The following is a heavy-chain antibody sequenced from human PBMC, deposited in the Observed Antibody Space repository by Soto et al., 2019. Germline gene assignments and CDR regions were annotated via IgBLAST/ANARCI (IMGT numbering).Heavy chain of an antibody. Sequence: QVQLQESGPGLVKPSETLSLTCAVSGYSLSSGAYWGWIRQPPGKGLEWIASIYDSGVTFYNPSLKSRITTSVDTSENKFSLNLNSMTAADAAVYYCAMRASGEPPYYFDSWGQGTLVTVSS. V-gene: IGHV4-38-2*01. D-gene: IGHD7-27*01. CDR2: IYDSGVT. CDR1: GYSLSSGAY. J-gene: IGHJ4*02. CDR3: AMRASGEPPYYFDS.